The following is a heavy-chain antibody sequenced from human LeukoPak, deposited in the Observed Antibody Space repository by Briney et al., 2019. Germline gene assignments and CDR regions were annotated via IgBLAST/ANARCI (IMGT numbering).Heavy chain of an antibody. V-gene: IGHV3-64*01. CDR1: GFAFSSYA. CDR2: ISSNRGST. D-gene: IGHD5-18*01. Sequence: GGSLRLSCSASGFAFSSYAMHWVRQAPGKGLEYVSAISSNRGSTYYANSVKGRFTISRDNSKNTLYLQMGSLRAEDMAVYYCARTPPGYSYGVPTFGDYWGQGTLVTVSS. CDR3: ARTPPGYSYGVPTFGDY. J-gene: IGHJ4*02.